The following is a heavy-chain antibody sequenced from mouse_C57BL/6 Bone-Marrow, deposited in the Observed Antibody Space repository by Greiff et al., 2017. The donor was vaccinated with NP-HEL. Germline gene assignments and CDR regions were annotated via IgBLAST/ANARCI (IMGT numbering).Heavy chain of an antibody. CDR2: INPYNGDT. Sequence: EVQLQQYGPELVKPGDSVKISCKASGYSFTGYFMNWVMQSHGKSLEWIGRINPYNGDTFYNQKFKGKATLTVDKSSSTAHMELRSLTSEDSAVYYCARWYYGSSYDYAMDYWGQGTSVTVSS. V-gene: IGHV1-20*01. J-gene: IGHJ4*01. CDR3: ARWYYGSSYDYAMDY. D-gene: IGHD1-1*01. CDR1: GYSFTGYF.